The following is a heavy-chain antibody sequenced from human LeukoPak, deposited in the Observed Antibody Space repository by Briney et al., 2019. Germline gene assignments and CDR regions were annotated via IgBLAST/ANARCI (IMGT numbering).Heavy chain of an antibody. Sequence: GASVKVSCKSSGYTFTSYGISWVRQAPGQGLEWMGWISAYNGNTNYAQKLQGRVTMTTDTSTSTAYMELRSLRSDDTAVYYCARDGVPGTGTPTPYYYYMDVWGKGTTVTVSS. CDR2: ISAYNGNT. V-gene: IGHV1-18*01. J-gene: IGHJ6*03. D-gene: IGHD1-1*01. CDR3: ARDGVPGTGTPTPYYYYMDV. CDR1: GYTFTSYG.